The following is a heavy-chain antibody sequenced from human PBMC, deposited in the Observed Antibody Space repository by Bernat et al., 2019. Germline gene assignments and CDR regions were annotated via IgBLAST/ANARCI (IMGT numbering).Heavy chain of an antibody. CDR3: AREDSLDDFDY. J-gene: IGHJ4*02. Sequence: EVQLVESGGGLVQPGGSLRLSCAASGFTFSSYELNWVRQAPGKGLEWISYISSSGSAIYYADSVKGRFTISRDNAKNSLYLQMNNLRAEDTAVYYCAREDSLDDFDYWGQGTLVTVSS. D-gene: IGHD2-15*01. V-gene: IGHV3-48*03. CDR2: ISSSGSAI. CDR1: GFTFSSYE.